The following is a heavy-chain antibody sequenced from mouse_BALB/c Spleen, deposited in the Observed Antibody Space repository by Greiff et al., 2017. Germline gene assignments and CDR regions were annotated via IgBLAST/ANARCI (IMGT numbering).Heavy chain of an antibody. V-gene: IGHV5-17*02. Sequence: EVQRVESGGGLVQPGGSRKLSCAASGFTFSSFGMHWVRQAPEKGLEWVAYISSGSSTIYYADTVKGRFTISRDNPKNTLFLQMTSLTSEDTAMYYCASSLCYDFDDWGEGATLTVSS. CDR2: ISSGSSTI. J-gene: IGHJ2*01. CDR3: ASSLCYDFDD. CDR1: GFTFSSFG. D-gene: IGHD1-1*01.